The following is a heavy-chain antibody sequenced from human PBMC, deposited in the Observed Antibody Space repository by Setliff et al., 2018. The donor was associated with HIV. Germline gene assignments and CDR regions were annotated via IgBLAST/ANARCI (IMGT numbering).Heavy chain of an antibody. Sequence: GGSLRLSCAASGFTFSSYEMNWVRQAPGKGLEWVSYISSSGSNIYYADSVKGRFTISRDNAKNSLYLQMNSLRAEDTAVYYCASHNSGWKRADYWGQGTLVTVSS. CDR2: ISSSGSNI. CDR1: GFTFSSYE. CDR3: ASHNSGWKRADY. D-gene: IGHD6-25*01. J-gene: IGHJ4*02. V-gene: IGHV3-48*03.